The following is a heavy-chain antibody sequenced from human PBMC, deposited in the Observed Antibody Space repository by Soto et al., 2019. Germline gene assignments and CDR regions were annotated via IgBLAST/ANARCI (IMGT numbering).Heavy chain of an antibody. CDR3: AKLPNWGGDAFDI. J-gene: IGHJ3*02. CDR1: GFTFSSYA. CDR2: ISGSGGSK. Sequence: GESLKISCAASGFTFSSYAMGWVRQAPGQGLEGVSDISGSGGSKYYADSVKGRFTISRDNSKNTLYLQMNSLRAEDTAVYYCAKLPNWGGDAFDIWGQGTMVTVSS. D-gene: IGHD7-27*01. V-gene: IGHV3-23*01.